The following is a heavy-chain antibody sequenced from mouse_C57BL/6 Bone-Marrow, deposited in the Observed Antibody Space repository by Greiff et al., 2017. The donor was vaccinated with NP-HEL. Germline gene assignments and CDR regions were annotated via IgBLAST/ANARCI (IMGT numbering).Heavy chain of an antibody. Sequence: QVQLQQPGAELVRPGSSVKLSCKASGYTFTSYWMHWVKQRPIQGLEWIGNIDPSDSETHYNQKFKDKATLTVDKSSSTAYMQLSSLTSEDSAVYYCSRVYCSSSWFAYWGQGTLVTVSA. J-gene: IGHJ3*01. D-gene: IGHD1-1*01. CDR1: GYTFTSYW. CDR2: IDPSDSET. CDR3: SRVYCSSSWFAY. V-gene: IGHV1-52*01.